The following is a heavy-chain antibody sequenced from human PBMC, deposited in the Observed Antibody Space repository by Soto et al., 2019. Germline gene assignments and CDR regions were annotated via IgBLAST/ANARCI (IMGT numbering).Heavy chain of an antibody. J-gene: IGHJ4*02. CDR3: ANTEEGFLEWFDY. CDR2: ISGSGGST. CDR1: GFTFSSYA. V-gene: IGHV3-23*01. D-gene: IGHD3-3*01. Sequence: GGSLRLSCAASGFTFSSYAMSWVRQAPGKGLEWVSAISGSGGSTYYADSVKGRFTISRDNSKNTLYLQMNSLRAEDTAVYYCANTEEGFLEWFDYWGQGTLVTVSS.